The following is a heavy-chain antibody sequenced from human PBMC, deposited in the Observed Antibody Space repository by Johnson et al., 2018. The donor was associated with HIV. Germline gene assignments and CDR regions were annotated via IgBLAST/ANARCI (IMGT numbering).Heavy chain of an antibody. J-gene: IGHJ3*02. CDR2: ISSNGGSTI. D-gene: IGHD6-13*01. CDR3: AKDWGAAAGSGAFDI. Sequence: QVQLVESGGGLVRPGGSLRLSCVASGFTFSRYAINWVRQAPGKGLEYVSGISSNGGSTIYYADSVKGRFTISRDNSKNTLYLYMTSLRSDDTTTYYCAKDWGAAAGSGAFDIWGQGTLVTVSS. CDR1: GFTFSRYA. V-gene: IGHV3-64*04.